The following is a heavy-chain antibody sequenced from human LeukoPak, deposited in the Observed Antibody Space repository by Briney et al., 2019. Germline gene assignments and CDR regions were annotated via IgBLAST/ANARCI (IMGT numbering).Heavy chain of an antibody. CDR3: ARSYEGRYYYDSSGFSYYYYYMDV. CDR2: IYYSGST. Sequence: KPSETLSLTCTVSGGSISSYYWSWIRQPPGEGLGWIGYIYYSGSTYYNPSLRSRVTISVDTSKNQFSLKLSSVTAADTAVYYCARSYEGRYYYDSSGFSYYYYYMDVWGKGPTVTISS. D-gene: IGHD3-22*01. J-gene: IGHJ6*03. V-gene: IGHV4-59*01. CDR1: GGSISSYY.